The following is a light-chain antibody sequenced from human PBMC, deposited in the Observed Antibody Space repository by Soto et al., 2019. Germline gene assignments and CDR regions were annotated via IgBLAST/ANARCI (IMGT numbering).Light chain of an antibody. J-gene: IGLJ2*01. CDR2: EVS. CDR1: SSDVGGYNY. Sequence: QSVLTQPPSASGSPGQSVTISCTGTSSDVGGYNYVSRYQQHPGKAPKLVIYEVSKRPSGVPDRFSGSKSGNTASLTVSGLQAEDEADYYCSSYAGSNNLVFGGGTKLTVL. V-gene: IGLV2-8*01. CDR3: SSYAGSNNLV.